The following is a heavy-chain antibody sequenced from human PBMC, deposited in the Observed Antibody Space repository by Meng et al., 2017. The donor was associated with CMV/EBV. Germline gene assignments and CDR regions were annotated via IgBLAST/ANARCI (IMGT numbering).Heavy chain of an antibody. D-gene: IGHD3-10*01. J-gene: IGHJ6*02. CDR1: GFTFSNAW. Sequence: GESLKISCAASGFTFSNAWMSWVRQAPGKGPEWVGRIKSKTDGGTTDYAAPVKGRFTISRDDSKNTLYLQMNSLKTEDTAVYYCTTGVVYYYYYGMDVWGQGTTVTVSS. V-gene: IGHV3-15*01. CDR2: IKSKTDGGTT. CDR3: TTGVVYYYYYGMDV.